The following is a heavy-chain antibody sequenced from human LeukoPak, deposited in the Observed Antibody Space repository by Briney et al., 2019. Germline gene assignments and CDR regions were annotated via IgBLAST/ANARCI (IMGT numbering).Heavy chain of an antibody. V-gene: IGHV3-11*01. J-gene: IGHJ5*02. D-gene: IGHD6-13*01. CDR2: ISSSGSTI. CDR1: GFTFSDYY. CDR3: ARDLHSSSWPNGPPPWFDP. Sequence: GGSLRLSCAASGFTFSDYYMSWIRQAPGKGLEWVSYISSSGSTIYYADSVKGRFTISRDNAKNSLYLQMNSLRAEDTAVYYCARDLHSSSWPNGPPPWFDPWGQGTLVTVSS.